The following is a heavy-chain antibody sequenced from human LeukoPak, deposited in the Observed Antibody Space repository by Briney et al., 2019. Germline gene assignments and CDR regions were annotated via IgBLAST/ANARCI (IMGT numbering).Heavy chain of an antibody. CDR2: ISWNSGNI. CDR3: AKDRYGSGSYFDY. J-gene: IGHJ4*02. CDR1: GFTFDDYG. Sequence: HPGRSLRLSCAASGFTFDDYGMHWVRQGPGKGLEWVAGISWNSGNIDYADSVKGRFTISRDNAKNSLYLQMNSLRAEDTAVYYCAKDRYGSGSYFDYWGQGTLVTVSS. D-gene: IGHD3-10*01. V-gene: IGHV3-9*01.